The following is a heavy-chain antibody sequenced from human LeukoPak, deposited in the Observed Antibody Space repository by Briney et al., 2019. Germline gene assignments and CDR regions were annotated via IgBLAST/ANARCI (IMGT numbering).Heavy chain of an antibody. CDR2: IIPILGIA. J-gene: IGHJ3*02. CDR3: ASLTYYYDSSGYYYGAFDI. Sequence: ASVKVSCKASGGTFSSYAISWVRQAPGRGLEWMGGIIPILGIANYAQKFQGRVTITADKSTSTAYMELSSLRSEDTAVYYCASLTYYYDSSGYYYGAFDIWGQGTMVTVSS. CDR1: GGTFSSYA. D-gene: IGHD3-22*01. V-gene: IGHV1-69*10.